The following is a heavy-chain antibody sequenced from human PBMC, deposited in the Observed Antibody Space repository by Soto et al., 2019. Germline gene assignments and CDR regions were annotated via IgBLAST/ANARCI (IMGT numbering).Heavy chain of an antibody. V-gene: IGHV4-4*07. D-gene: IGHD2-2*01. J-gene: IGHJ4*02. CDR2: MHTSGST. Sequence: QMQLQESGPGLVKPSETLSLTCTVSGGSIRGYYWSWISQSAGMRLEWIGRMHTSGSTNDNPSLKSRVTSAVVMSKRQNSINVTSVTAADTALEYWVRASMPKAHFDSWGQVTLVTVSS. CDR1: GGSIRGYY. CDR3: VRASMPKAHFDS.